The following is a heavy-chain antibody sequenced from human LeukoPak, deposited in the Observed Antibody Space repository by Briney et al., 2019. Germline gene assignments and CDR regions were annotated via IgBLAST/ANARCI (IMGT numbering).Heavy chain of an antibody. CDR2: ISWNSGSI. CDR1: GFTFDDYA. J-gene: IGHJ4*02. Sequence: GGSLRLSCAASGFTFDDYAMHWVRQAPGKGLEWVSGISWNSGSIGYADSVKGRFTISRDNAKNSLYLQMNSLRAEDTALYYCAKSPPDSSGWYEVDYWGQGTLVTVSS. V-gene: IGHV3-9*01. D-gene: IGHD6-19*01. CDR3: AKSPPDSSGWYEVDY.